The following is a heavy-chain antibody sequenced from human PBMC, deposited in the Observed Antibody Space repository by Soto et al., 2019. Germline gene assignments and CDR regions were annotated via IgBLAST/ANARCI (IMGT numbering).Heavy chain of an antibody. V-gene: IGHV6-1*01. CDR2: TYYRSQWFN. J-gene: IGHJ4*02. CDR1: GXSVSSNIVT. CDR3: ARLIGTSWFVG. D-gene: IGHD6-13*01. Sequence: SQTLSLTCAISGXSVSSNIVTWDWIRQSPSRGLEWLGRTYYRSQWFNDYAVSVKSRMTINADTSKNQFSLQLNYVTPEDTAVYYCARLIGTSWFVGWGQGTPVTVS.